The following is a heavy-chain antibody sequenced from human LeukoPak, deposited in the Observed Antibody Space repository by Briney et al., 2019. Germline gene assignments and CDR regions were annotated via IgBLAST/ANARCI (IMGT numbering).Heavy chain of an antibody. CDR3: ARAEAYCSSTSCYPDY. CDR1: GYTFTSYG. V-gene: IGHV1-18*01. Sequence: GASVKVSCKASGYTFTSYGISWVRQAPGQGLEWMGWISAYNGNTNYAQKLQGRVTMTTDTSTSTAYMELRSLRSDDTAVYYCARAEAYCSSTSCYPDYWGQGTLVTVSS. J-gene: IGHJ4*02. D-gene: IGHD2-2*01. CDR2: ISAYNGNT.